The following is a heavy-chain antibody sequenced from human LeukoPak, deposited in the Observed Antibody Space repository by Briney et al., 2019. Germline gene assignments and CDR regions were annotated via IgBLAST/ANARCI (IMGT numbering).Heavy chain of an antibody. CDR2: IFHTGNT. J-gene: IGHJ4*02. CDR3: AKGYSSSPGMFDY. CDR1: GGSISSGGYY. V-gene: IGHV4-30-2*01. Sequence: SETLSLTCTVSGGSISSGGYYWSWIRQPPGKGLEWIGYIFHTGNTYYNPSLKSRVTISVDTSKNQFSLKLSSVTAADTAVYYCAKGYSSSPGMFDYWGQGTLVTVSS. D-gene: IGHD6-13*01.